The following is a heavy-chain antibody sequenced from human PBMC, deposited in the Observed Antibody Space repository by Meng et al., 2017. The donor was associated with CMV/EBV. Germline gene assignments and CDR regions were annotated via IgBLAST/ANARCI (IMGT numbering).Heavy chain of an antibody. CDR1: GFTFRDYY. CDR2: ISSSGSTI. Sequence: GESLKISCAASGFTFRDYYMSWIRQAPGKGLEWVSYISSSGSTIYYADSVKGRFTISRDNAKNSLYLQMNSPRAEDTAVYYCARENYCSSTSCPDYYYGMDVWGQGTTVTVSS. CDR3: ARENYCSSTSCPDYYYGMDV. V-gene: IGHV3-11*04. J-gene: IGHJ6*02. D-gene: IGHD2-2*01.